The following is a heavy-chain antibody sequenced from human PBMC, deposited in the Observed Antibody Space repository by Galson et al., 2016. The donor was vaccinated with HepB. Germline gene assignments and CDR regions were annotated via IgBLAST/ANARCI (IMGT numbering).Heavy chain of an antibody. V-gene: IGHV4-4*07. D-gene: IGHD4-17*01. CDR1: GVSMTLYS. CDR2: IYSTGTT. Sequence: SETLSLTCTVSGVSMTLYSWSWIRQPAGKGLEWIGRIYSTGTTKYNPSLKSRVTMSIDKSKSQFSLNLNSVTAADTAVYYCARGPYGDYPNSGMDVWGQGTTVIVSS. CDR3: ARGPYGDYPNSGMDV. J-gene: IGHJ6*02.